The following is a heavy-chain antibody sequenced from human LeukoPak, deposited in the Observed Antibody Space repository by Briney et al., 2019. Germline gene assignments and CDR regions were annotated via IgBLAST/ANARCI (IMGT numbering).Heavy chain of an antibody. CDR3: AKARVRVGSTDFDY. V-gene: IGHV3-23*01. CDR2: ISADGAYT. Sequence: GGSLRLSCAASGFTFINYWMSWVRQSLGKGLGWVSIISADGAYTFYADSVKGRFTISRDSSKNTLFLQMNSLRAEDTAVYYCAKARVRVGSTDFDYWGQGTLVTVSS. J-gene: IGHJ4*02. D-gene: IGHD1-26*01. CDR1: GFTFINYW.